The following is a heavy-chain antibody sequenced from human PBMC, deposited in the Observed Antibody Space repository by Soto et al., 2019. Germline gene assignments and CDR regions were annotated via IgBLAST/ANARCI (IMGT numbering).Heavy chain of an antibody. Sequence: QVQLVQSGAEVKKPGASVKVSCKASGYTFTSYAMHWVRQAPGQRLEWMGWINAGNGNTKYSQKFQGRVTITRDTSASTDYMELSSLRSEDTAVYYCARRGSAAGTFDYWGQGTLVTVSS. J-gene: IGHJ4*02. D-gene: IGHD6-13*01. CDR3: ARRGSAAGTFDY. CDR2: INAGNGNT. CDR1: GYTFTSYA. V-gene: IGHV1-3*01.